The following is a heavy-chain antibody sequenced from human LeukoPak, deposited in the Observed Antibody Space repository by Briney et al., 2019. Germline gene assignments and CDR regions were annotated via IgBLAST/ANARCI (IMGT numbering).Heavy chain of an antibody. V-gene: IGHV3-23*01. CDR3: AKVVAWVDY. J-gene: IGHJ4*02. D-gene: IGHD2-15*01. CDR1: GFTFSSYG. CDR2: ISDSGSST. Sequence: GGSLRLSCAASGFTFSSYGVSWVRQAPGKGLEWVSGISDSGSSTYYADSVKGRFTISRDNSKNTMYLQMNSLRAEDTAVYYCAKVVAWVDYWGQGTLVTVSS.